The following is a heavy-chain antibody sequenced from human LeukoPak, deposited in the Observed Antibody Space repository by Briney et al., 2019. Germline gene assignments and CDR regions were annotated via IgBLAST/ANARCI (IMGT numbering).Heavy chain of an antibody. CDR2: IIPIFGTA. V-gene: IGHV1-69*05. D-gene: IGHD2-21*02. Sequence: SVKVSCKASGGTFSSYAISWVRQAPGQGLEWMGRIIPIFGTANYAQKFQGRVTITTDESTSTAYMELSSLRSVDTAVYYCARDWQYCGGDCIPRGFDPWGQGTLVTVSS. J-gene: IGHJ5*02. CDR1: GGTFSSYA. CDR3: ARDWQYCGGDCIPRGFDP.